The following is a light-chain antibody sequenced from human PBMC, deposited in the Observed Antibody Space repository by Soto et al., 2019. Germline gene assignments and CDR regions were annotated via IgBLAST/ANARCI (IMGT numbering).Light chain of an antibody. J-gene: IGLJ3*02. CDR3: CSYAGSSTWV. CDR2: EGS. CDR1: SSDVGSYNL. Sequence: QSALTQPASVSGSPGQSITISCTGTSSDVGSYNLVSWYQQHPGKAPKLMIYEGSKRPSGVSNRFSGSKSGNTASLTISGLQAEDEADYYCCSYAGSSTWVFGRGTKLIVL. V-gene: IGLV2-23*01.